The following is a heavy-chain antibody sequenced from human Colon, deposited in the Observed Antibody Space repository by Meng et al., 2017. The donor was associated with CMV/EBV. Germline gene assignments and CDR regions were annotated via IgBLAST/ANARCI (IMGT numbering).Heavy chain of an antibody. CDR1: GFTFNDFD. CDR2: ISGSGVTT. D-gene: IGHD3-22*01. V-gene: IGHV3-23*01. Sequence: GSLRLSCSASGFTFNDFDMTWVRQAPGKGLEWVSSISGSGVTTYYSDAVKGRFTISRDNSKNTLYLQMNSLRAEDTAVYYCYSYYYDSSGYSDYWGQGTLVTVSS. J-gene: IGHJ4*02. CDR3: YSYYYDSSGYSDY.